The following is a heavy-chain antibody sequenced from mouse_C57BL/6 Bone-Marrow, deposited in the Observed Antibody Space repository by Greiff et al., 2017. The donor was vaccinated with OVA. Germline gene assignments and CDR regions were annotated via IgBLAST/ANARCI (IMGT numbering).Heavy chain of an antibody. CDR2: IYPRSGNT. CDR3: ARADYEGDWFAY. CDR1: GYTFTSYG. Sequence: VKLVESGAELARPGASVKLSCKASGYTFTSYGISWVKQRTGQGLEWIGEIYPRSGNTYYNEKFKGKATLTADKSSSTAYMELRSLTSEDSAVYFCARADYEGDWFAYWGQGTLVTVSA. J-gene: IGHJ3*01. D-gene: IGHD2-4*01. V-gene: IGHV1-81*01.